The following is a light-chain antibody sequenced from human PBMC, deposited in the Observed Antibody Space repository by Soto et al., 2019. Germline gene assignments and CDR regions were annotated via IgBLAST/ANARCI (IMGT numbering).Light chain of an antibody. J-gene: IGKJ1*01. Sequence: EIVMTQSPDTVSVSPGEGVTLSCRASQYVGTNLAWYQHKPGQAPSLLIYGAFTRATGVPARFSGGGSGTEFNLNISSLQSEDIAVYYCQEYSSWWTFGQGTKVEI. V-gene: IGKV3-15*01. CDR2: GAF. CDR3: QEYSSWWT. CDR1: QYVGTN.